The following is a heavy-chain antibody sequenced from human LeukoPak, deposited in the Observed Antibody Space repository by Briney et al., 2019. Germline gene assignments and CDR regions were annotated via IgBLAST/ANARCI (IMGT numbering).Heavy chain of an antibody. Sequence: PGGSLRLSCAASGFTFSNNAMSWVRQAPGKGLELVSSISGSGRGGGTNYADSVRGRFTISRDNSKDTLYLQMNSLRAEDTAVYYCARTIGQSLNSLDYWGQGTLVTVSS. CDR3: ARTIGQSLNSLDY. D-gene: IGHD5-24*01. CDR1: GFTFSNNA. CDR2: ISGSGRGGGT. V-gene: IGHV3-23*01. J-gene: IGHJ4*02.